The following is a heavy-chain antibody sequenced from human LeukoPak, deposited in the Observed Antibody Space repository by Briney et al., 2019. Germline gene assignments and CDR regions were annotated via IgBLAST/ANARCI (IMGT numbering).Heavy chain of an antibody. CDR1: GYTFTYYW. CDR3: ARGYSGGWYAIDY. D-gene: IGHD6-19*01. Sequence: GESLKISCQASGYTFTYYWIGWVRQMPGKGLEWTGIMYPGDSDTRYSPSFKGQVTISADKSISTAYLQWSSLKASDTAMYYCARGYSGGWYAIDYWGQGTLVTVSS. V-gene: IGHV5-51*03. J-gene: IGHJ4*02. CDR2: MYPGDSDT.